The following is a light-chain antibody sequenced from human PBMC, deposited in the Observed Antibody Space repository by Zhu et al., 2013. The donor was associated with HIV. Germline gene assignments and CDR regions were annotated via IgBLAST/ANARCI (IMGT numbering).Light chain of an antibody. CDR1: QGVSSN. CDR2: GGS. Sequence: EIVMTQSPATLSASPGERATLSCTASQGVSSNLAWYQQRPAQAPRLLIYGGSTRATGIPARFSGRGLGQSSPSPSAACSMKILQYYYCLTVYVPGPTFGQGT. J-gene: IGKJ1*01. V-gene: IGKV3-15*01. CDR3: LTVYVPGPT.